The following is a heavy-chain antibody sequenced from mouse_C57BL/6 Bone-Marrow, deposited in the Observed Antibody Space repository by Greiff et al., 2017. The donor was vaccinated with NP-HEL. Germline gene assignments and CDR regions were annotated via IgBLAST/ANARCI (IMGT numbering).Heavy chain of an antibody. D-gene: IGHD3-2*02. CDR3: AIAETAQSWFAY. V-gene: IGHV1-74*01. CDR1: GYTFTSYW. CDR2: IHPSDSDT. Sequence: QVQLQQPGAELVKPGASVKVSCKASGYTFTSYWMHWVKQRPGQGLEWIGRIHPSDSDTNYNTKFKGKATLTVDKSSSTAYMQLSSRTSEDYAVYYCAIAETAQSWFAYWGQGTLVTVSA. J-gene: IGHJ3*01.